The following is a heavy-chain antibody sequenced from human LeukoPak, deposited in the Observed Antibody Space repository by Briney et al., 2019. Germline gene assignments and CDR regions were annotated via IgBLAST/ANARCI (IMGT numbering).Heavy chain of an antibody. J-gene: IGHJ5*02. CDR2: IYYSGST. CDR1: GGSISGYY. D-gene: IGHD3-16*01. CDR3: ARDSSSGGGWFDP. Sequence: PSETLSLTCTVSGGSISGYYWTWIRQPPGKGLEWIGYIYYSGSTNYNPSLKSRVTISVDTSKNQFSLKLSSVTAADTAVYYCARDSSSGGGWFDPWGQGTLVTVSS. V-gene: IGHV4-59*12.